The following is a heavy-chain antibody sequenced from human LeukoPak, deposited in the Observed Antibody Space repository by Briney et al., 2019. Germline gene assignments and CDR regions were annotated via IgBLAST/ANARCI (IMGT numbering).Heavy chain of an antibody. V-gene: IGHV4-59*08. CDR3: ARFGITVVRGGKYYFDY. J-gene: IGHJ4*02. CDR2: IYHTGSA. Sequence: PSETLSLTCTVSGGSMNNYYWSWIRQSPGKGLEWVGYIYHTGSATYKPSLKSRVTLSLDTSKNQFSLMLSSVTAADTAVYYCARFGITVVRGGKYYFDYWGQGTLVTVSS. D-gene: IGHD3-10*01. CDR1: GGSMNNYY.